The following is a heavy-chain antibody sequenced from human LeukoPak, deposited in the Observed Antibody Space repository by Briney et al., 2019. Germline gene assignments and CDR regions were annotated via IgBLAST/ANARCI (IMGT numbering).Heavy chain of an antibody. CDR2: IYYSGST. CDR1: GGSISSGGYY. CDR3: ARELIAAAGSDAFDI. D-gene: IGHD6-13*01. Sequence: SETLSLTCTVSGGSISSGGYYWSWIRQHPGKGLEWIGYIYYSGSTYYNPSLKSRVTISVDTSKNQCSLKLSSVTAADTAVYYCARELIAAAGSDAFDIWGQGTMVTVSS. J-gene: IGHJ3*02. V-gene: IGHV4-31*03.